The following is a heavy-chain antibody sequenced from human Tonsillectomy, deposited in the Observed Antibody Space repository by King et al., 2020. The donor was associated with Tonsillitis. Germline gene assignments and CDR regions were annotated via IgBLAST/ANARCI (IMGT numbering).Heavy chain of an antibody. CDR2: ISPYNGNT. CDR3: ARVPALWFGAPTSGGFFDY. D-gene: IGHD3-10*01. Sequence: QLVQSGAEVKQPGASVKVSCKASGYTFTSSGFSWIRQAPGQGLEWMGWISPYNGNTNYPQKFQGRVTMTTDTSTNTSYMDLRSLRSDDTAVYYCARVPALWFGAPTSGGFFDYWGQGSLVTVSS. V-gene: IGHV1-18*01. CDR1: GYTFTSSG. J-gene: IGHJ4*02.